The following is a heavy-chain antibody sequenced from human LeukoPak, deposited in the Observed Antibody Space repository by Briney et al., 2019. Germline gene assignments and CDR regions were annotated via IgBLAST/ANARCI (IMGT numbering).Heavy chain of an antibody. Sequence: GGSLRLSCAASGFTFSSYSMNWVRQAPGKGLEWVSSISSSSSYIYYADSVKGRFTISRDNVKNSLYLQMNSLRAEDTAVYYCARDGSIAAAGSWFDPWGQGTLVTVSS. CDR3: ARDGSIAAAGSWFDP. J-gene: IGHJ5*02. V-gene: IGHV3-21*01. CDR1: GFTFSSYS. CDR2: ISSSSSYI. D-gene: IGHD6-13*01.